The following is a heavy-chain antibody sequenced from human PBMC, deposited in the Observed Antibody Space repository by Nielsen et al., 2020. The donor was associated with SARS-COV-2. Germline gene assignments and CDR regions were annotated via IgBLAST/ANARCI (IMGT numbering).Heavy chain of an antibody. CDR3: ARGYDVGGGMDV. Sequence: WIRQPPGKSLEWIGYIYYSGSTYYNPSLKSRVTISVDTSKNQFSLKLSSVTAADTAVYYCARGYDVGGGMDVWGQGTTVTVSS. J-gene: IGHJ6*02. V-gene: IGHV4-30-4*01. D-gene: IGHD1-1*01. CDR2: IYYSGST.